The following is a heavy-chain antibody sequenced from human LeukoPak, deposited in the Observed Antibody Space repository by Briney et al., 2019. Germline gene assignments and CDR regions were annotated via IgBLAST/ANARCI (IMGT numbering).Heavy chain of an antibody. CDR3: ASSGWSKFDY. Sequence: TSETLSLTCTVSGGSSSSSRYYWSWIRQPPGKGLEWIGEINHSGSTNYNPSLKSRVTISVDTSKNQFSLKLSSVTAADTAVYYCASSGWSKFDYWGQGTLVTVSS. V-gene: IGHV4-39*07. D-gene: IGHD6-19*01. J-gene: IGHJ4*02. CDR2: INHSGST. CDR1: GGSSSSSRYY.